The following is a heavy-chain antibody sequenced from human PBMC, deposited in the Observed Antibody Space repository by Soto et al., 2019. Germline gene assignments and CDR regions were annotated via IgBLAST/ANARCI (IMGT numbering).Heavy chain of an antibody. Sequence: PSETLSLTCTVSGGSITSYNHYWTWIRQAPGKGLECIGYIDYSGTTNYSPSLQGRVTILVDKSKNQFSLSLTSVTAAGTAVYYCARGSRGPRWFDPWGQGALVTVSS. CDR1: GGSITSYNHY. CDR3: ARGSRGPRWFDP. J-gene: IGHJ5*02. D-gene: IGHD5-12*01. CDR2: IDYSGTT. V-gene: IGHV4-30-4*01.